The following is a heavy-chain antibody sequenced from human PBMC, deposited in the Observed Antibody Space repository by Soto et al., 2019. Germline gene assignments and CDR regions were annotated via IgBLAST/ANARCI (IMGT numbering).Heavy chain of an antibody. CDR2: IYPGDSDT. V-gene: IGHV5-51*01. D-gene: IGHD1-26*01. CDR3: ARQVVGDTDYYCGREV. Sequence: GESLKISCKGSGYSFTSYWIGWVRQMPGKGLEWMGIIYPGDSDTRYSPSFQGQVTISADKSISTAYLQWSSLKASDTAMYYCARQVVGDTDYYCGREVWGQGTTGTVAS. J-gene: IGHJ6*01. CDR1: GYSFTSYW.